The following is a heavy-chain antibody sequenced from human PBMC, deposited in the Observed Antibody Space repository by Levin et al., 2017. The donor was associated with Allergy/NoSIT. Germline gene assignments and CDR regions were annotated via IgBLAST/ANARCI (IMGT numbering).Heavy chain of an antibody. V-gene: IGHV3-66*01. CDR1: GFTVSSNY. J-gene: IGHJ4*02. D-gene: IGHD3-10*01. CDR2: IYSGGST. Sequence: GESLKISCAASGFTVSSNYMSWVRQAPGKGLEWVSVIYSGGSTYYADSVKGRFTISRDNSKNTLYLQMNSLRAEDTAVYYCASSSGGNYYGSGSYYPYYWGQGTLVTVSS. CDR3: ASSSGGNYYGSGSYYPYY.